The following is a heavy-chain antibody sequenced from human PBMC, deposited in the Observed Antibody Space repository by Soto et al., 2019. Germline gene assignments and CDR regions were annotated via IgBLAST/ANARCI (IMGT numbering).Heavy chain of an antibody. CDR1: GGSISSGDYY. CDR2: IFYSGST. J-gene: IGHJ4*02. CDR3: ARNRVTQSDY. V-gene: IGHV4-30-4*01. D-gene: IGHD2-21*02. Sequence: QVQLQESGPGLVKPSQTLSLTCTVSGGSISSGDYYWSWIRQPPGKGLEWIGYIFYSGSTYYNPSLKCRVTISVDSSKNQFAPRLSSVTAADTAVYCFARNRVTQSDYWGQGTLVTVSS.